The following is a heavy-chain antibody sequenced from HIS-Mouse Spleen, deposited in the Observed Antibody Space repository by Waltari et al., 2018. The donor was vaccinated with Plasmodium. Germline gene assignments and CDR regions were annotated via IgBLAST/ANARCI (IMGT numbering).Heavy chain of an antibody. Sequence: EVQLVESGGGLVQPGGSLCLACAASGFTCGSYWMSWVRQAPGKGLEWVANTNQDGSEKYYVDSVKGRFTISRDNAKNSLYLQMNSLRAEDTAVYYCASSWYWYFDLWGRGTLVTVSS. V-gene: IGHV3-7*01. D-gene: IGHD6-13*01. CDR2: TNQDGSEK. CDR3: ASSWYWYFDL. J-gene: IGHJ2*01. CDR1: GFTCGSYW.